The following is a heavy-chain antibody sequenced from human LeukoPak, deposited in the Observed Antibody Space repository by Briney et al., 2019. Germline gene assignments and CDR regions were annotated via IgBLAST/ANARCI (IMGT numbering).Heavy chain of an antibody. CDR1: GFMFSSNW. CDR3: AKEGRSLQTY. D-gene: IGHD5-24*01. Sequence: GGSLRLSCAASGFMFSSNWMSWVRLAPGKGLEWVANIREDGTETYYVDSVKGRFTISRDNAKNSLYLQMNSLRVEDTAVYYCAKEGRSLQTYWGQGTLVAVSS. J-gene: IGHJ4*02. V-gene: IGHV3-7*03. CDR2: IREDGTET.